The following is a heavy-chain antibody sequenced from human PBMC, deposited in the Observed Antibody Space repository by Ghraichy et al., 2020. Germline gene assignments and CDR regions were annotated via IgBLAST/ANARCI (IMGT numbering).Heavy chain of an antibody. V-gene: IGHV4-59*01. D-gene: IGHD3-10*01. Sequence: SETLPLTCSVSNGSISSYYWSWIRQPPGKGLEWIGYLSNIGSPSYDPSLKSRVSMSLDTSKNQFSLKLNSVTAADTAVYYCARMDYGSGSFHFAHWGQGTLVTVSS. CDR2: LSNIGSP. CDR3: ARMDYGSGSFHFAH. J-gene: IGHJ4*02. CDR1: NGSISSYY.